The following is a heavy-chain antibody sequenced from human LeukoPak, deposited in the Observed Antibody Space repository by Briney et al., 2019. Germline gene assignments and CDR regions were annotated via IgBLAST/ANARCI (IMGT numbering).Heavy chain of an antibody. J-gene: IGHJ4*02. CDR2: IYYSGIT. V-gene: IGHV4-31*03. CDR1: GGSISIGGYY. Sequence: SETLSLTCTVSGGSISIGGYYWSWIGQHPGKGLEWIGYIYYSGITYYNPSLKSRVIISVDTSKNQFSLYLSSVTAADTAVYYCARVTSGEFADYWGQGTLVTVSS. D-gene: IGHD3-10*01. CDR3: ARVTSGEFADY.